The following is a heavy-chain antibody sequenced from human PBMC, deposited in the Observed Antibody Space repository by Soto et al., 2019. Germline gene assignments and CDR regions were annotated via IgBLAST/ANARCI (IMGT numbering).Heavy chain of an antibody. CDR1: GFTFSNFS. V-gene: IGHV3-21*01. J-gene: IGHJ6*02. D-gene: IGHD2-2*02. CDR2: ISSRSDI. Sequence: GSLRLSCVGSGFTFSNFSINWVRQAPGKGLEWVSSISSRSDIYYADSLKGRFTISRDNAKNSVSLQMNSLRAEDTAVYYCAREYTAWPLAYGLDVWGQGTTVTVSS. CDR3: AREYTAWPLAYGLDV.